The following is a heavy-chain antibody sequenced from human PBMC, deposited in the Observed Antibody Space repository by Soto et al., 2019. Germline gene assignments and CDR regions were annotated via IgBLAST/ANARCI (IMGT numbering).Heavy chain of an antibody. J-gene: IGHJ3*02. CDR2: MRHSGGT. V-gene: IGHV4-34*01. CDR3: ARVERGTATTVVDAFDI. D-gene: IGHD1-1*01. CDR1: GGFVSSGIYY. Sequence: QVQLQQWGAGLLKPSETLSLTCAVYGGFVSSGIYYCSWILQPPGKGLEWIGEMRHSGGTHFNPSLKSRVTISVDTSKNQFSLKMSSVTAADTALYYCARVERGTATTVVDAFDIWGPGTMVTVSS.